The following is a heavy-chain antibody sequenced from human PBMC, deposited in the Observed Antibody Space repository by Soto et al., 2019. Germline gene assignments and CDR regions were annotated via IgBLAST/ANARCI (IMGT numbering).Heavy chain of an antibody. CDR3: ARVSGGYYYGMDV. J-gene: IGHJ6*02. V-gene: IGHV4-4*02. CDR1: RGSITSSNW. D-gene: IGHD1-26*01. CDR2: IYHSGST. Sequence: SKTLSLTCAISRGSITSSNWWSWVRQPPGKWLEWIGEIYHSGSTNYNPSLKSRVTISVDKSKNQFSLKLSSVTAADTAVYYCARVSGGYYYGMDVWGQGTTVT.